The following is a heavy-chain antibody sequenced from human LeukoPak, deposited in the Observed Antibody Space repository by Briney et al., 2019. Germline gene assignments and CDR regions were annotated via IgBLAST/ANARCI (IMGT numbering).Heavy chain of an antibody. CDR3: ARFSYLGFDY. CDR2: INHSGST. V-gene: IGHV4-34*01. CDR1: GGSFSGYY. J-gene: IGHJ4*02. Sequence: PSETLSLTCAVYGGSFSGYYWSWIRQPPGKGLEWIGEINHSGSTNYNPSLKSRVTISVDTSKNQFFLKLSSVTAADTAVYYCARFSYLGFDYWGQGTLVTVSS. D-gene: IGHD3-10*01.